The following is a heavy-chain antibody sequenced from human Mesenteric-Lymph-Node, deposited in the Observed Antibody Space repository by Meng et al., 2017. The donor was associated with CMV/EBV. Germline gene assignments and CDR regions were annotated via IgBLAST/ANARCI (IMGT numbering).Heavy chain of an antibody. CDR2: IDPSGGTT. CDR3: ARRYCSTTSCYLDY. CDR1: GYIFTTYY. Sequence: ASVKVSCKASGYIFTTYYVHWVRQAPGQGLEYMGIIDPSGGTTRYAQKFEGRVTMTRDTSISTAYMELSRLGSDDTAVYFCARRYCSTTSCYLDYWGQGTLVTVSS. J-gene: IGHJ4*02. V-gene: IGHV1-46*01. D-gene: IGHD2-2*01.